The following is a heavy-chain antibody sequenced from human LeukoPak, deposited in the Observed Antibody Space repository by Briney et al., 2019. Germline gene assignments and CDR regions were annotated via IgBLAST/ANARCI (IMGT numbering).Heavy chain of an antibody. Sequence: SETLSLTCAFSGDSINRYYWSWLRQPPGKGLEWIGYIYYSGSTNYNPSLNSRVTISVDTSKNQFSLELSSVTAADTAVYYCARGRLGVSGYYFDYWGLGKLVT. D-gene: IGHD3-16*01. CDR2: IYYSGST. J-gene: IGHJ4*02. V-gene: IGHV4-59*01. CDR1: GDSINRYY. CDR3: ARGRLGVSGYYFDY.